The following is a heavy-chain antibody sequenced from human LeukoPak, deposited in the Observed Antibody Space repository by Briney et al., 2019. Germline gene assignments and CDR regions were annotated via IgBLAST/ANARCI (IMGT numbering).Heavy chain of an antibody. J-gene: IGHJ2*01. CDR2: ISDNGIIT. D-gene: IGHD5-24*01. CDR1: GFTFSSYS. V-gene: IGHV3-21*01. Sequence: TGGSLRLSCAASGFTFSSYSMNWVRQAPGKGLEWVSSISDNGIITYYADSVKGRFTISRDNAKNSLYLQMNSLRAEDTAVYYCASFRDGYNIRDGRATNLGWYFDLWGRGTLVTVSS. CDR3: ASFRDGYNIRDGRATNLGWYFDL.